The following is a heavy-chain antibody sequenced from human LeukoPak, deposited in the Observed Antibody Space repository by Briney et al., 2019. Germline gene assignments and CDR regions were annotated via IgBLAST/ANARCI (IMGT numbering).Heavy chain of an antibody. CDR3: ARDLPVSGAYHQFDS. D-gene: IGHD4/OR15-4a*01. J-gene: IGHJ4*02. CDR2: IYSGSDYI. Sequence: GGSLRLSCVASGFTFSSDRMNWVRPAPGKGLEWVSTIYSGSDYIYYADSVKGRFTISRDNAKNSLYLRMNSLRAEDTAINYCARDLPVSGAYHQFDSGGQGTLVTVSS. V-gene: IGHV3-21*01. CDR1: GFTFSSDR.